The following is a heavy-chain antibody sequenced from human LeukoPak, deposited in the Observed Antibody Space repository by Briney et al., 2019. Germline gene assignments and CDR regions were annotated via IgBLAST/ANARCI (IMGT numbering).Heavy chain of an antibody. CDR2: INPSSGGT. V-gene: IGHV1-2*02. Sequence: ASVKVSCKASGYTFTGYYMHWVRQAPGQGLEWMGWINPSSGGTNYAQKFQGRVTMTRDTSISTAYMELSRLRSDDTAVYYCAIGETTVFPVGYWGQGTLVTVSS. J-gene: IGHJ4*02. D-gene: IGHD4-17*01. CDR1: GYTFTGYY. CDR3: AIGETTVFPVGY.